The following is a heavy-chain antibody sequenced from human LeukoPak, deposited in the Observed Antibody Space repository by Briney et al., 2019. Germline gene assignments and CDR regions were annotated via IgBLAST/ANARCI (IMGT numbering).Heavy chain of an antibody. CDR2: IWYHGRTK. V-gene: IGHV3-33*01. CDR3: ARDYCGGDCYSLDS. Sequence: GGSLRLSCAASGFTFSSYGMHWVRQAPGKGLEWAAVIWYHGRTKYFADSVKGRFTISREISRNTFYLQMNILRAEDTAVYYCARDYCGGDCYSLDSWGQGTLVTVSS. J-gene: IGHJ4*02. D-gene: IGHD2-21*02. CDR1: GFTFSSYG.